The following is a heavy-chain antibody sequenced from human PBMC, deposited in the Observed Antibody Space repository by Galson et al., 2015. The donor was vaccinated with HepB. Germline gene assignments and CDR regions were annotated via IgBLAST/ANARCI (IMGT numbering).Heavy chain of an antibody. J-gene: IGHJ4*02. CDR1: GYTFTRYG. V-gene: IGHV1-18*04. Sequence: SVKVSCKASGYTFTRYGISWVRQAPGQGLEWMGWISAYNGNTNYAQKLRGRVSMTTDTSTNTAYMERRSLRSDDTAVYYCARDRLDYTSSSGYWGQGTLVTVSS. CDR3: ARDRLDYTSSSGY. CDR2: ISAYNGNT. D-gene: IGHD6-6*01.